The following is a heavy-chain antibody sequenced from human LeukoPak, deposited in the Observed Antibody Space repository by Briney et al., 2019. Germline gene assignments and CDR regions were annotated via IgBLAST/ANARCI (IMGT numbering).Heavy chain of an antibody. CDR2: INPSGGST. D-gene: IGHD6-6*01. Sequence: ASLKVSCKASGYTFTSYYMHWVRQAPGQGLEWMGVINPSGGSTSYAQKFQGRVTMTRDTSTSTVYMELSSLRSEDTAVYYCARDYKVELVLHYYYYYGMDVWGQGTTVTVSS. J-gene: IGHJ6*02. V-gene: IGHV1-46*01. CDR3: ARDYKVELVLHYYYYYGMDV. CDR1: GYTFTSYY.